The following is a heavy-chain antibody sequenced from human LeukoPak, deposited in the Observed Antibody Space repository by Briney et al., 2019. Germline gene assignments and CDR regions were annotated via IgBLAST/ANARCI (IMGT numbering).Heavy chain of an antibody. J-gene: IGHJ6*02. Sequence: KXSCXASGGXFSXYAXNWVRQAPXQGLEWXXXIXXILEITNYAHKFQGRVTITADTSTNTAYLDLSNLRSDDTAVYYCAKVLWFGEAYYHYGMDVWGQGTTVTVSS. V-gene: IGHV1-69*04. CDR1: GGXFSXYA. CDR3: AKVLWFGEAYYHYGMDV. CDR2: IXXILEIT. D-gene: IGHD3-10*01.